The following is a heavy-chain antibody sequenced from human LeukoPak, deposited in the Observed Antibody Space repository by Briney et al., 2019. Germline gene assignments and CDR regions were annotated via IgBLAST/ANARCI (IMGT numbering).Heavy chain of an antibody. CDR1: GFTFSDYY. D-gene: IGHD5-18*01. CDR2: ISADGTTI. J-gene: IGHJ4*02. V-gene: IGHV3-11*01. CDR3: TRGDIQLWHPFDY. Sequence: GGSLRLSCAASGFTFSDYYMSWIRQAPGKGLEWMSYISADGTTIYYADSVKGRFTISRDNAKNSLYLQMNSLRVEDTAVYYCTRGDIQLWHPFDYWGQGTLVTVSS.